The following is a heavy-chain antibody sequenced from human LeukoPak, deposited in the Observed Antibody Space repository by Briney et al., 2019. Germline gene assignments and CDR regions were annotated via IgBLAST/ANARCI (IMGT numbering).Heavy chain of an antibody. J-gene: IGHJ4*02. CDR1: GYSISSGYY. CDR3: AREGLGGYSYGLSRFRLFDY. D-gene: IGHD5-18*01. Sequence: SETLSLTCTVPGYSISSGYYWGWIRQPPGKGLEWIGSIYHSGSTYYNPSLKSRVTISVDTSKNQFSLKLSSVTAADTAVYYCAREGLGGYSYGLSRFRLFDYWGQGTLVTVSS. V-gene: IGHV4-38-2*02. CDR2: IYHSGST.